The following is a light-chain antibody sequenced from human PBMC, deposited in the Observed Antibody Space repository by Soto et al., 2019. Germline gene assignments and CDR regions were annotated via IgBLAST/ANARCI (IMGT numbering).Light chain of an antibody. J-gene: IGLJ2*01. CDR3: SSYTNTGTLVL. V-gene: IGLV2-14*03. Sequence: QSALTQPASVSGSPGQSITISCTGTNSDIGAYDFVSWYQQHPGEAPKLLIYDVNNWPSGVSPRFSGSKSGNTASLTISGLQPEDEAVYFCSSYTNTGTLVLFGGGTKLTVL. CDR2: DVN. CDR1: NSDIGAYDF.